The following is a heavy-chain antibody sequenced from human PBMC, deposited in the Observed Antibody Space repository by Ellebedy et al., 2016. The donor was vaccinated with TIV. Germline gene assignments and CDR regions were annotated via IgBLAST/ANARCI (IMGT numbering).Heavy chain of an antibody. V-gene: IGHV3-7*01. J-gene: IGHJ5*02. Sequence: GESLKISCAASEFSFRSYWMAWVRQAPGKGLEWVANIYQDGGVQYYVDSVKGRFTISRDNADNSLFLQMNRLRAEDTAVYFCARRGSYGDYAVEINSWFDTWGRGTLVAVSS. D-gene: IGHD4-17*01. CDR2: IYQDGGVQ. CDR3: ARRGSYGDYAVEINSWFDT. CDR1: EFSFRSYW.